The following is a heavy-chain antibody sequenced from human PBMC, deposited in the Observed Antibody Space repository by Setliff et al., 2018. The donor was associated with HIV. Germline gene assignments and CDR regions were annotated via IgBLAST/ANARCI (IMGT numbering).Heavy chain of an antibody. Sequence: SVKVSCKASGGTFSSYAISWVRQAPGQGLEWMGGIIPIFGTANYAQKFQGRVTITTDESTSTAYMELSSLRSEDTAVYYCASGYSYGPPYHYYGMDVWGQGTTVTVSS. CDR2: IIPIFGTA. J-gene: IGHJ6*02. CDR3: ASGYSYGPPYHYYGMDV. V-gene: IGHV1-69*05. D-gene: IGHD5-18*01. CDR1: GGTFSSYA.